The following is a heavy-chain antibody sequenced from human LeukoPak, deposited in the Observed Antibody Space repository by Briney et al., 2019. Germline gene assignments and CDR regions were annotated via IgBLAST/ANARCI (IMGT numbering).Heavy chain of an antibody. CDR2: IIPILGIA. CDR1: GYTFTSYA. V-gene: IGHV1-69*04. CDR3: ARAPRGYCSGGSCYFDY. J-gene: IGHJ4*02. Sequence: ASVKVSCKASGYTFTSYAISWVRQAPGQGHEWMGRIIPILGIANYAQKFQGRVTITADKSTSTAYMELSSLRSEDTAVYYCARAPRGYCSGGSCYFDYWGQGTLVTVSS. D-gene: IGHD2-15*01.